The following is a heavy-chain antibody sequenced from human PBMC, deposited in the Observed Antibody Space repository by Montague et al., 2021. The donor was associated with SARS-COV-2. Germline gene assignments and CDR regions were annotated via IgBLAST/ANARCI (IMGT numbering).Heavy chain of an antibody. CDR2: LYTSGST. Sequence: SETLSLTCTVSGGSISNYYWTWIRQPAGKGLELIGRLYTSGSTTYNPSPKSRVTMSVDTSKNQFSLNVTSVTAADTAIYYCARESGYSSGWRYYYVMDVWGQGTTVTVS. J-gene: IGHJ6*02. V-gene: IGHV4-4*07. D-gene: IGHD6-19*01. CDR3: ARESGYSSGWRYYYVMDV. CDR1: GGSISNYY.